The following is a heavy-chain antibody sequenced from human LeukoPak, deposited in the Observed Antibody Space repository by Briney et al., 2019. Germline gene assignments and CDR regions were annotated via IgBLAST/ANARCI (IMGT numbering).Heavy chain of an antibody. CDR3: ARANKQWLVFSLDY. V-gene: IGHV1-18*01. CDR2: ISAYNGNT. D-gene: IGHD6-19*01. CDR1: GYTFTSYG. Sequence: ASVKVSCKASGYTFTSYGISWVRQAPGQGLEWMGWISAYNGNTNYAQKLQGRVTMTTDTSTSTAYMELRSLRSDDTAVCYCARANKQWLVFSLDYWGQGTLVTVSS. J-gene: IGHJ4*02.